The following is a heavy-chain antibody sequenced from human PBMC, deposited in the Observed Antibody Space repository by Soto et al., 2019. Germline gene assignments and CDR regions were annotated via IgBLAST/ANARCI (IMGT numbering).Heavy chain of an antibody. V-gene: IGHV3-74*01. D-gene: IGHD4-17*01. CDR2: IDPYDTGI. CDR1: GFTFSGDW. Sequence: EVQLVESGGGLVQPGGALRLSCRDSGFTFSGDWMHWVRQAPGKGLYWVSRIDPYDTGISYADSVKGRFTISRDNAKSTLYLQMNSLRPEDTAVYYCTRETFGDRDYWGQGTLVTVSS. CDR3: TRETFGDRDY. J-gene: IGHJ4*02.